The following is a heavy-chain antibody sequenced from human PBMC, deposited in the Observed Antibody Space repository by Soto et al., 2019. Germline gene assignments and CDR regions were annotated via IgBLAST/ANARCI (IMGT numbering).Heavy chain of an antibody. Sequence: QVQLQESSTGLVKPSQTLSLTCTVSGDSISSGGYYWSWIRQHPGKGLEWIGYIYYSGSTYYNPSLKSRVTISVDTSKNQFSLKLSSVTAADTAVYYCARGLDGGGIYRWGQGTLVTVSS. CDR1: GDSISSGGYY. D-gene: IGHD5-12*01. V-gene: IGHV4-31*03. CDR3: ARGLDGGGIYR. J-gene: IGHJ4*02. CDR2: IYYSGST.